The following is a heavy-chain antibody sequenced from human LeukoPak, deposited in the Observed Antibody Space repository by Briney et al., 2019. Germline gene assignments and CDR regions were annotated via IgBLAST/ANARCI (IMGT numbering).Heavy chain of an antibody. CDR3: AKASWVSTTEAVR. D-gene: IGHD1-14*01. Sequence: GGSLRLFCAASGVCCSSFAMSWFRQGTAGGLEWVSSCRGNGETFYAVSVKGRFTLYSDSSRNTVYFQLNDLRVEDTAIYYCAKASWVSTTEAVRWGQGTLVTVSS. V-gene: IGHV3-23*01. J-gene: IGHJ4*02. CDR1: GVCCSSFA. CDR2: CRGNGET.